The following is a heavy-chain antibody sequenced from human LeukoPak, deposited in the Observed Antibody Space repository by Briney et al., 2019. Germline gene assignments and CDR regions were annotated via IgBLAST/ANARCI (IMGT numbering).Heavy chain of an antibody. CDR2: LSNHGSKK. CDR1: GFTFSSYG. J-gene: IGHJ4*02. V-gene: IGHV3-30*18. D-gene: IGHD5-18*01. CDR3: AKDRYSYAFEYSDS. Sequence: GGSLRLSCAASGFTFSSYGMHWLPPAPGKGLDGAAVLSNHGSKKYYADSVKGRFTISRDNSKNTLSLQVSSLRTEDTAVYYCAKDRYSYAFEYSDSWGQGTLVTVSS.